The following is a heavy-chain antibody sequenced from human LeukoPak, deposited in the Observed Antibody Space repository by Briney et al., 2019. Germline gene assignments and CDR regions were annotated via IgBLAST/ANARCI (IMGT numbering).Heavy chain of an antibody. J-gene: IGHJ4*02. D-gene: IGHD2-2*02. CDR3: ARESEKGYCSSTSCYSVPYYFDY. V-gene: IGHV4-4*07. Sequence: PSETLSLTCTVSGGSISSYYWSWIRQPAGKGLEWIGRICTSGSTNYNPSFKSRVTMSVDTSKNQFSLKLSSVTAADTAVYYCARESEKGYCSSTSCYSVPYYFDYWGQGTLVTVSS. CDR2: ICTSGST. CDR1: GGSISSYY.